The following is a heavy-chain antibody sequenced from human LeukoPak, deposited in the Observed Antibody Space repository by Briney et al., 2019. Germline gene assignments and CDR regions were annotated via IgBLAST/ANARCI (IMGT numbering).Heavy chain of an antibody. CDR3: AKFGDVDTAMGDFDY. D-gene: IGHD5-18*01. CDR2: ISGSGGST. V-gene: IGHV3-23*01. CDR1: GFTFSSYA. Sequence: PGGSLRLSCAASGFTFSSYAMSWVRQAPGKGLEWVSAISGSGGSTYYADSVKGRFTISRGNSKNTLYLQMNGLRAEDTAVYYCAKFGDVDTAMGDFDYWGQGTLVTVSS. J-gene: IGHJ4*02.